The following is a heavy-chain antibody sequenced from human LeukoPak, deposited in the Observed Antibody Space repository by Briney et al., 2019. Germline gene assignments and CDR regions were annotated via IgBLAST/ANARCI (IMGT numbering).Heavy chain of an antibody. CDR2: INPSGGST. CDR1: GYTFTSYY. D-gene: IGHD5-12*01. CDR3: ARDGAFIVATIHLDY. V-gene: IGHV1-46*01. Sequence: GASVKVSCKASGYTFTSYYMHWVRQAPGQGLEWMGIINPSGGSTSYAQKFQGRVTMTRDMSTSTVYMELSSLRSEDTAVYYCARDGAFIVATIHLDYWGQGTLVTVSS. J-gene: IGHJ4*02.